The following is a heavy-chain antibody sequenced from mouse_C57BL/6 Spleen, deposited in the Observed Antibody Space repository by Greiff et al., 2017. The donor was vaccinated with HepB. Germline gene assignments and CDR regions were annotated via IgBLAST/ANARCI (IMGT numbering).Heavy chain of an antibody. J-gene: IGHJ4*01. Sequence: EVQLLESGGGLVKPGGSLKLSCAASGFTFSDYGMHWVRQAPEKGLEWVAYISSGSSTIYYADTVKGRFNISRDNAKNTMFLQMTSLRSEDTAMYYCARHYGSRYYYAMDYWGQGTSVTVSS. CDR3: ARHYGSRYYYAMDY. CDR2: ISSGSSTI. CDR1: GFTFSDYG. D-gene: IGHD1-1*01. V-gene: IGHV5-17*01.